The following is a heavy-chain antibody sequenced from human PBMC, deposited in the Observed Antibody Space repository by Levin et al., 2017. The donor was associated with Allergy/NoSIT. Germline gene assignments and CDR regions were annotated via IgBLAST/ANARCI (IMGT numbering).Heavy chain of an antibody. V-gene: IGHV4-30-2*01. Sequence: SETLSLTCAVSGGSISSGGYSWSWIRQPPGKGLEWIGYIYHSGSTYYNPSLKSRVTISVDRSKNQFSLKLSSVTAADTAVYYCARGGYSGYDVAPFDYWGQGTLVTVSS. CDR2: IYHSGST. CDR3: ARGGYSGYDVAPFDY. J-gene: IGHJ4*02. CDR1: GGSISSGGYS. D-gene: IGHD5-12*01.